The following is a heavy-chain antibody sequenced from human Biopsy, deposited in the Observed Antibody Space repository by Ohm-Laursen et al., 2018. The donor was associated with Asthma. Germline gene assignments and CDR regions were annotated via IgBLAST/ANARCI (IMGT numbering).Heavy chain of an antibody. CDR2: ISYTGNT. CDR3: ARHWNWGSFFDY. Sequence: SETLSLTCTASGGSMSSSSYSWGWIRQPSGKGLEWIGSISYTGNTDIPSLRSRVTLSVDTSKNNFSLKLTSVTAADTAVFYCARHWNWGSFFDYWGRGMLVTVSS. D-gene: IGHD7-27*01. V-gene: IGHV4-39*01. J-gene: IGHJ4*02. CDR1: GGSMSSSSYS.